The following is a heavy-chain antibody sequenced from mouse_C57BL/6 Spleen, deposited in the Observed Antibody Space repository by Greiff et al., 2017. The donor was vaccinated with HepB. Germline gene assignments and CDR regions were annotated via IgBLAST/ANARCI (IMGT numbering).Heavy chain of an antibody. Sequence: VQLQQSGPELVKPGASVKISCKASGYAFSSSWMNWVKQRPGKGLEWIGRIYPGDGDTNYNGKFKGKATLTADKSSSTAYMQLSSLTSEDSAVYFCASNLHWYFDVWGTRTTVTVSS. CDR3: ASNLHWYFDV. CDR1: GYAFSSSW. V-gene: IGHV1-82*01. CDR2: IYPGDGDT. J-gene: IGHJ1*03.